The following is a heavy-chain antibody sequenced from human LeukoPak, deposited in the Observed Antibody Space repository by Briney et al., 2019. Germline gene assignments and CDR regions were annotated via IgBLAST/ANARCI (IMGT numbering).Heavy chain of an antibody. CDR1: GFTFSSYA. D-gene: IGHD2-15*01. Sequence: QAGGSLRLSCAASGFTFSSYAMSWVRQAPGKGLEWVSAISASGGSTYYADSVRGRFSISRDNSKNTLYLQMNSLRAEDTAVYYCAKDSYVVVVGQDYWGQGTLVTVSS. CDR3: AKDSYVVVVGQDY. CDR2: ISASGGST. V-gene: IGHV3-23*01. J-gene: IGHJ4*02.